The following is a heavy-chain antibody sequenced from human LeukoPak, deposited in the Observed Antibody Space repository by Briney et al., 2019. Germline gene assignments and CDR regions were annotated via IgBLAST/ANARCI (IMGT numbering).Heavy chain of an antibody. D-gene: IGHD3-10*01. CDR3: ARCLPGQAEITMLQNWFDP. J-gene: IGHJ5*02. Sequence: SETLSLTCAVSGGSFSGYYWTWIRQAPGKGLEWIGSIYHSGSTYYNPSLKSRVTISVDTSKNQFSLKLSSVTAADTAVYYCARCLPGQAEITMLQNWFDPWGQGTLVTVSS. CDR1: GGSFSGYY. CDR2: IYHSGST. V-gene: IGHV4-34*01.